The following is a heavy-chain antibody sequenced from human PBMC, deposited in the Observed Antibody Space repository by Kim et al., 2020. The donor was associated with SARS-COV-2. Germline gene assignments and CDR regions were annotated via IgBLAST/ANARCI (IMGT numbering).Heavy chain of an antibody. CDR1: GGSFSGYY. V-gene: IGHV4-34*01. D-gene: IGHD5-18*01. CDR3: ARGVKPPSGYSYGRFHHY. Sequence: SETLSLTCAVYGGSFSGYYWSWIRQPPGKGLEWIGEINHSGSTNYNPSLKSRVTISVDTYKNQFSLKLSSVTAADTAAYYCARGVKPPSGYSYGRFHHY. J-gene: IGHJ6*01. CDR2: INHSGST.